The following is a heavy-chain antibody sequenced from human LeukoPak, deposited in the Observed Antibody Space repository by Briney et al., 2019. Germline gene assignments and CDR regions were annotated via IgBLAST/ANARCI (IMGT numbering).Heavy chain of an antibody. Sequence: SGGSLRLSCAASGFTFSSYGMSWVRQAPGKGLEWVSAISGSGGSTYYADSVQGRFTISRDNFKNTLYLQMNSLRAEDTAVYYCAKDGGVWFGESNDYWRQGTLVSVS. CDR1: GFTFSSYG. CDR2: ISGSGGST. D-gene: IGHD3-10*01. CDR3: AKDGGVWFGESNDY. J-gene: IGHJ4*02. V-gene: IGHV3-23*01.